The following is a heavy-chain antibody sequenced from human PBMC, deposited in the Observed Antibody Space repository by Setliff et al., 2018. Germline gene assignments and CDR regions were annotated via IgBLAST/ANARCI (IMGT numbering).Heavy chain of an antibody. J-gene: IGHJ4*02. CDR1: GESFSGHY. V-gene: IGHV4-34*01. Sequence: SETLSLTCAVYGESFSGHYWSWIRQPPGKGLEWIGEINHSGSTNYNPSLKSRVTISVDTSKNQFSLKLSSVAAADTAVYYCARGFDVCGGGACYTGGPYYFDYWGRGTLVTVSS. D-gene: IGHD2-21*02. CDR3: ARGFDVCGGGACYTGGPYYFDY. CDR2: INHSGST.